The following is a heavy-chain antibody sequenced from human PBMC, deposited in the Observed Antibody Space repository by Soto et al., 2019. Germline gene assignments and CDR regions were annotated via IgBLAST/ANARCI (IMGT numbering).Heavy chain of an antibody. Sequence: SETLSLTCTVSGGSISSYYWSWIRQPPGKGLEWIGYIYYSGSTNYNPSLKSRVTISVDTSKNQFSLKLSSVTAADTAVYYCARGLHDFWSGYTDDYYYYYMDVWGKGTTVTVSS. V-gene: IGHV4-59*01. CDR1: GGSISSYY. D-gene: IGHD3-3*01. CDR3: ARGLHDFWSGYTDDYYYYYMDV. J-gene: IGHJ6*03. CDR2: IYYSGST.